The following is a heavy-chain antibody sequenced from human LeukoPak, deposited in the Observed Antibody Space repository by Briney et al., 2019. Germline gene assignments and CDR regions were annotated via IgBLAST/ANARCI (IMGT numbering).Heavy chain of an antibody. J-gene: IGHJ6*04. D-gene: IGHD3-10*01. CDR2: ISGSGGST. CDR3: AAPRVGSGSYYKGSYYYGMDV. V-gene: IGHV3-23*01. Sequence: SGGSLRLSCAASGFTFSSYAMSWVRQAPGEGLEWVSAISGSGGSTYYADSVKGRFTISRDNSKNTLYLQMNSLRAEDTAVYYCAAPRVGSGSYYKGSYYYGMDVWGKGTTVTVSS. CDR1: GFTFSSYA.